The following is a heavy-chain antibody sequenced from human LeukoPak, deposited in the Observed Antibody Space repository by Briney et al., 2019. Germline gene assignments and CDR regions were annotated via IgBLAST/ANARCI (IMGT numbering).Heavy chain of an antibody. Sequence: XMSXVXQAXXXXLXWVAXIKKDGSEKYYVDSVKGRFTISRDNAKNSLYLQMNSLRAEDTAVYFCARGLYSSTTYYFDYWGQGTLVTVSS. D-gene: IGHD6-13*01. V-gene: IGHV3-7*03. CDR3: ARGLYSSTTYYFDY. CDR2: IKKDGSEK. CDR1: X. J-gene: IGHJ4*02.